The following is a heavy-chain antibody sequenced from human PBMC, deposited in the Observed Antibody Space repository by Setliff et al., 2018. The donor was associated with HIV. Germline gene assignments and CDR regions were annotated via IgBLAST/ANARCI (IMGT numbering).Heavy chain of an antibody. CDR1: GGPINNYH. CDR3: ARLNQQWLVRDSSSNWFDP. J-gene: IGHJ5*02. D-gene: IGHD6-19*01. V-gene: IGHV4-4*08. CDR2: IYTSGSS. Sequence: SETLSLTCTVSGVSGGPINNYHWSWIRQPPGKGLEWIGYIYTSGSSNYNPALKSRVTISGDTSKRQFSLKLNSVTAADTAVYYCARLNQQWLVRDSSSNWFDPWGQGILVTVSS.